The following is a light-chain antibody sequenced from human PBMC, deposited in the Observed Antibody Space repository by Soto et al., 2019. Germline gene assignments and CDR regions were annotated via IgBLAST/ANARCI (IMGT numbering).Light chain of an antibody. CDR3: CSYTSLSTVV. CDR2: SVS. Sequence: QSVLTQPASVSGSPGQSITISCTGTSSDVGGYNHVSWYQHSPGKAPKLILLSVSDRPSGVSHRFSGSKSGNTASLTISGLQAEDEADYSCCSYTSLSTVVFGGGTKLTVL. J-gene: IGLJ2*01. CDR1: SSDVGGYNH. V-gene: IGLV2-14*01.